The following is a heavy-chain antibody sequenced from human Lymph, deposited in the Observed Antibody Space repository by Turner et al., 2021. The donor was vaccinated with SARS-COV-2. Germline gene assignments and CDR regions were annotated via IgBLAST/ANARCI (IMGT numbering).Heavy chain of an antibody. CDR3: ARGASVTPDRYYYYYYGMDV. Sequence: QVQLVQCGAEVKKPGASVKVSCKASGYTFTGNYMHWVRQAPGQGGEWMGWINPKSGDTNYAQKFQGRVTMTRDTSISTVYMELSRLRSDDTAVYYCARGASVTPDRYYYYYYGMDVWGQGTTVTVSS. D-gene: IGHD4-17*01. CDR2: INPKSGDT. J-gene: IGHJ6*02. V-gene: IGHV1-2*02. CDR1: GYTFTGNY.